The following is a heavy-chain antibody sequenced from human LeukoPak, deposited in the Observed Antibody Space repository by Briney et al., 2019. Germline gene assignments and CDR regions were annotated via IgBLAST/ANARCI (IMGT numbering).Heavy chain of an antibody. J-gene: IGHJ4*02. V-gene: IGHV3-21*01. CDR2: ISSSSSYI. D-gene: IGHD3-9*01. CDR3: ARALVTYDY. CDR1: GCTFSSYS. Sequence: GGSLRLSCAASGCTFSSYSMNWVRQAPGKGLEWISSISSSSSYIYYADPVNGRFTISTDTTKNFPQQQINILSADTTAVYYCARALVTYDYWGKGTLVTVSS.